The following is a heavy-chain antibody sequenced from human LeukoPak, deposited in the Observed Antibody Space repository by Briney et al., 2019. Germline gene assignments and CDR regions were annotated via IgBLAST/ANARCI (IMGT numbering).Heavy chain of an antibody. J-gene: IGHJ4*02. V-gene: IGHV3-74*03. CDR2: INRDGSTT. Sequence: GWSLRLSCAASGFTFSNYWVHWVRQAPGKGLVGVSRINRDGSTTKYADSVKGRFTVSRDNAKNTLSLQMNSLRAEDTAVYYCARDKKSGESSEIDYWGQGTLVTVSS. CDR3: ARDKKSGESSEIDY. CDR1: GFTFSNYW. D-gene: IGHD3-10*01.